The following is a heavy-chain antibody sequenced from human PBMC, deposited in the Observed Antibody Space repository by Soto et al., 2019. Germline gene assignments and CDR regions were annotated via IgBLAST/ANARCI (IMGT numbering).Heavy chain of an antibody. CDR3: ARDLWVEPELYYYGMDV. J-gene: IGHJ6*02. V-gene: IGHV4-30-4*01. CDR2: IFYSGTT. Sequence: SETLSLTCTVSGDSISSADYYWSWIRQTPGKGLEWIGHIFYSGTTYYNPSLKSRLTISVDTSKNHFSLRLTSVTTADTAVYYCARDLWVEPELYYYGMDVWGQGTTVTV. CDR1: GDSISSADYY. D-gene: IGHD1-1*01.